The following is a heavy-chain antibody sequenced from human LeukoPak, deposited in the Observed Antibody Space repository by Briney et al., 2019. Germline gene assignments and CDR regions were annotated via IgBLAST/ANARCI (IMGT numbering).Heavy chain of an antibody. Sequence: SESLSLTCTVSGVSISGYYWSWIRQPPGKGLEWIGYIYYSGSTNYNPSLKSRVTISVDTSKNQFSLKLSSVTAADTAVYYCASRKSSSGWYGTFDYWGQGTLVTVSS. CDR1: GVSISGYY. CDR2: IYYSGST. D-gene: IGHD6-19*01. V-gene: IGHV4-59*12. CDR3: ASRKSSSGWYGTFDY. J-gene: IGHJ4*02.